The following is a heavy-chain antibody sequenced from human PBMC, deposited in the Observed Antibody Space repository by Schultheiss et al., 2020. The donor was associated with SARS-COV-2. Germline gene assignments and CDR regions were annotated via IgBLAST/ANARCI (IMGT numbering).Heavy chain of an antibody. Sequence: GGSLRLSCAASGFTFSSCSLNWFRQAPGKGLEWISHISSVGSTKYYADSVKGRFTISRDNAKNSLYLQMNSLRAEDTAVYYCARERRKKWLDYNYYYGMDVWGQGTTVTVSS. CDR3: ARERRKKWLDYNYYYGMDV. D-gene: IGHD6-19*01. CDR1: GFTFSSCS. V-gene: IGHV3-48*01. J-gene: IGHJ6*02. CDR2: ISSVGSTK.